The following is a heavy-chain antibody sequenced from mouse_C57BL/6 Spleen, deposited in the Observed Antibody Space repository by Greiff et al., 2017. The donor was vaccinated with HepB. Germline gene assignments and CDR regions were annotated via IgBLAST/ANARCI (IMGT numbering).Heavy chain of an antibody. CDR2: IYPRSGYT. CDR1: GYTFTSYG. J-gene: IGHJ2*01. CDR3: AGWGQKAQATNY. D-gene: IGHD3-2*02. Sequence: VQLQQSGAELARPGASVKLSCKASGYTFTSYGISWVKQRTGQGLEWIGEIYPRSGYTYSNEKFKGKATLTADKSSSTAYMELRSLASEDSAVYNCAGWGQKAQATNYWGQGATLTVAS. V-gene: IGHV1-81*01.